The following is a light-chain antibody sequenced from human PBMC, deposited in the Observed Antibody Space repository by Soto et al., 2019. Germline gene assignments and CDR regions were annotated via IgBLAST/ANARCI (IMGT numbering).Light chain of an antibody. J-gene: IGKJ1*01. CDR2: WAS. Sequence: IMMTQSPDSLAVSLGERATINCKSSQSLFYSYNNYNYLAWYQQKPGQPPKVLIYWASTRASGVPDRFSGSGSGTEFTLTISSLQAEDVAVYYCQEYLNSLPAFGQGTKVDIK. CDR1: QSLFYSYNNYNY. V-gene: IGKV4-1*01. CDR3: QEYLNSLPA.